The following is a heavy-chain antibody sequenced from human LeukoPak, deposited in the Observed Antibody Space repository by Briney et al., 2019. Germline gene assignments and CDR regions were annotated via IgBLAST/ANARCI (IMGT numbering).Heavy chain of an antibody. CDR1: GGSISGHS. V-gene: IGHV4-59*11. CDR3: AREPRWYYYDSSSYYFDY. J-gene: IGHJ4*02. D-gene: IGHD3-22*01. CDR2: IYYSGST. Sequence: PSETLSLTCTVSGGSISGHSWNWIRQPPGKGLEWIGDIYYSGSTRYNPSLESRVTISLDTSKNLFSLSLNFVTAADTAVYYCAREPRWYYYDSSSYYFDYWGQGTLVTVSS.